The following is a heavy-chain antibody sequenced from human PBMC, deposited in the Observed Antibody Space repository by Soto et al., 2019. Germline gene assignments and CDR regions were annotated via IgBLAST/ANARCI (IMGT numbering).Heavy chain of an antibody. J-gene: IGHJ6*02. CDR2: ISPSGGST. Sequence: ASVKVSCKASGYTFTSYYMHWVRQAPGQGLEWMGIISPSGGSTSYAQKFQGRVTMTRDTSTSTVYMELSSLRSEDTAVYYCARTFVRTQYYYYYGMDVWGQGTTVTVSS. D-gene: IGHD6-6*01. V-gene: IGHV1-46*01. CDR3: ARTFVRTQYYYYYGMDV. CDR1: GYTFTSYY.